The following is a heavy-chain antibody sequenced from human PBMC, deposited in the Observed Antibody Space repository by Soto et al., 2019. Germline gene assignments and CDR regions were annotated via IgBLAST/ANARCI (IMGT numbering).Heavy chain of an antibody. CDR1: GDSISSYS. J-gene: IGHJ4*02. Sequence: SETLSLTWTVSGDSISSYSWIWIRQPPGKGLEWIGNIHYNGNTKYSPSLKSRVTMSVDTSKNHFSLKLISVTTADTAVYFCAREGNLGRWIQPLDSWGQGTLVTVSS. CDR3: AREGNLGRWIQPLDS. D-gene: IGHD2-2*03. V-gene: IGHV4-59*01. CDR2: IHYNGNT.